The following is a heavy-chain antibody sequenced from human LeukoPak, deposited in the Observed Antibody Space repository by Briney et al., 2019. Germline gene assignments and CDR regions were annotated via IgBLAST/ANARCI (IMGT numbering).Heavy chain of an antibody. D-gene: IGHD6-13*01. CDR2: ISWNSGSI. CDR3: AKSAGARSWYGVIDY. V-gene: IGHV3-9*01. J-gene: IGHJ4*02. Sequence: GGSLRLSCAASGFTFDDYAMHWVRQAPGKGLEWVSGISWNSGSIGYADSVKGRFTISRDNAKNSPYLQMNSLRAEDTALYYCAKSAGARSWYGVIDYWGQGTLVTVSS. CDR1: GFTFDDYA.